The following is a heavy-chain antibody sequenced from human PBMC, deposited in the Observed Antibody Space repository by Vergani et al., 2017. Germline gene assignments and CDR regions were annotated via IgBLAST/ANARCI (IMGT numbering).Heavy chain of an antibody. V-gene: IGHV2-5*02. J-gene: IGHJ5*02. CDR2: IYWDDDK. CDR3: ALTSYGDYGDNNWFDP. CDR1: GFSLSTSGVG. Sequence: QITLKESGPTLVKPTQTLTLTCTFSGFSLSTSGVGVGWIRQPPGKALEWLALIYWDDDKRYSPSLKSRLTITKDTSKNQVVLRMTNMDPVDTATDYCALTSYGDYGDNNWFDPWGQGTLVTVSS. D-gene: IGHD4-17*01.